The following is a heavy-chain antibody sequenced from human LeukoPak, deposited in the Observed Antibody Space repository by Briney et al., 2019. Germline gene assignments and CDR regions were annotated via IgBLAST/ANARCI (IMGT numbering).Heavy chain of an antibody. CDR3: ARALLYDSSGYYYSGHFDY. CDR2: INPSGGST. V-gene: IGHV1-46*01. Sequence: ASVKVSCKASGYTFTSYYMHWVRQAPGQGLEWMGIINPSGGSTSYAQKFQGRVTMTRDTSTSTVYMELSSLRSEDTAVYYCARALLYDSSGYYYSGHFDYWGQGTLVTVSS. D-gene: IGHD3-22*01. CDR1: GYTFTSYY. J-gene: IGHJ4*02.